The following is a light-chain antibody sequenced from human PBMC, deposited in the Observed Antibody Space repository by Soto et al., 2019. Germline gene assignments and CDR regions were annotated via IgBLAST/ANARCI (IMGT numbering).Light chain of an antibody. Sequence: QSVLTQPPSASGSPGQSVTISCTGTSSDVGAYNYVSWYQQHPGKAPKLIIYEVTKRPSGVPDRFSASKSGNTASLTVSGLQADDEADYYCSSYAGSNNLVFGGGTKLTVL. V-gene: IGLV2-8*01. CDR1: SSDVGAYNY. J-gene: IGLJ3*02. CDR3: SSYAGSNNLV. CDR2: EVT.